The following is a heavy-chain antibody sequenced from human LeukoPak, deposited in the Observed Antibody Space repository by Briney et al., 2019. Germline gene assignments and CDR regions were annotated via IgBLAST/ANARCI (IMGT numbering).Heavy chain of an antibody. CDR3: ARGVPPIAVAGRDKGSDVVQEIDY. Sequence: VASVKVSCKASGYTFTSYYMHWVRQAPGQGLEWMGIINPSGGSTSYAQKFQGRVTMTRDMSTSTVYMELSSLRSEDTAVYYCARGVPPIAVAGRDKGSDVVQEIDYWGQGTLVTVSS. CDR2: INPSGGST. V-gene: IGHV1-46*01. CDR1: GYTFTSYY. D-gene: IGHD6-19*01. J-gene: IGHJ4*02.